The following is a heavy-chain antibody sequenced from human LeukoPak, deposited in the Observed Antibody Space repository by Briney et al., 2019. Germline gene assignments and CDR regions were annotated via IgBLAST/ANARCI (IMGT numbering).Heavy chain of an antibody. CDR3: ARLEGKDVGYDY. J-gene: IGHJ4*02. CDR1: GGSISSYY. Sequence: SETLSLTCIVSGGSISSYYWSWIRQPPGKGLEWIGYIYYSGSTNYNPSLKSRVTISVDKSKNQFSLELSSVTAADTAVYYCARLEGKDVGYDYWGQGTLVTVSS. V-gene: IGHV4-59*08. D-gene: IGHD5-18*01. CDR2: IYYSGST.